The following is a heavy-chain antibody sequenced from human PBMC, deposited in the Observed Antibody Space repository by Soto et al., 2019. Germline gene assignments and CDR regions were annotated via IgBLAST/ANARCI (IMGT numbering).Heavy chain of an antibody. Sequence: SVGGVVQPGRSLRLSCAASGFTFSSYGMHWVRQAPGKGLEWVAVIWYDGSNKYYADSVKGRFTISRDNSKNTLYLQMNSLRAEDTAVYYCARYPGIAAAGYFDYWGQGTLVTVSS. CDR3: ARYPGIAAAGYFDY. V-gene: IGHV3-33*01. CDR2: IWYDGSNK. D-gene: IGHD6-13*01. CDR1: GFTFSSYG. J-gene: IGHJ4*02.